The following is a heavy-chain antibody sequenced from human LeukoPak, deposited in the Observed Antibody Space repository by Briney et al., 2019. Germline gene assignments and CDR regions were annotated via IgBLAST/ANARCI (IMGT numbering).Heavy chain of an antibody. J-gene: IGHJ4*02. Sequence: GGSLRLSCAASGFSFSRYYVSWVRQTPGKALEWISYIPTSGISVQYADSVRGRFTASRDDAKNSLHLQMDSLRVEDTAVYYCTRAVGLGPGAHFDQWGQGALVIVSS. D-gene: IGHD1-26*01. V-gene: IGHV3-11*01. CDR1: GFSFSRYY. CDR2: IPTSGISV. CDR3: TRAVGLGPGAHFDQ.